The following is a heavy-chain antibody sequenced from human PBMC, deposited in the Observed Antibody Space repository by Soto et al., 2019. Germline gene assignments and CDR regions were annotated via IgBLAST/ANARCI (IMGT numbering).Heavy chain of an antibody. Sequence: GESLKISCKGSGYSFTSYLITWVRQMPGKGLEWMGRIDPSDSYTNYSPSFQGHVTISADKSISTAYLQWSSLKASDTAMYYCARHEKGTMIVVVNGMDVWGQGTTV. D-gene: IGHD3-22*01. V-gene: IGHV5-10-1*01. J-gene: IGHJ6*02. CDR1: GYSFTSYL. CDR2: IDPSDSYT. CDR3: ARHEKGTMIVVVNGMDV.